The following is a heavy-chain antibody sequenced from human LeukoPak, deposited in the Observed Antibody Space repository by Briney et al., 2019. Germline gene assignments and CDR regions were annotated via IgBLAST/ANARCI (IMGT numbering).Heavy chain of an antibody. CDR3: ARHSRAMGKGTLDY. D-gene: IGHD5-18*01. CDR2: INHSRST. J-gene: IGHJ4*02. CDR1: GGSFSGYY. V-gene: IGHV4-34*01. Sequence: SETLSLTCAVYGGSFSGYYWSWIRQPPGKGLEWIGEINHSRSTNYNPSLKSRVTISVDTSKNQFSLKVSSVTAADTAVYYCARHSRAMGKGTLDYWGQGTLVTVSS.